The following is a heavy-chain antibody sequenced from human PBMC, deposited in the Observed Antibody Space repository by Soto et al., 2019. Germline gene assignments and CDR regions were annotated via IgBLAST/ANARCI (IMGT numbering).Heavy chain of an antibody. CDR3: ARDPPNPGNRHGMDV. D-gene: IGHD4-4*01. V-gene: IGHV1-46*01. CDR2: INPSGGST. Sequence: ASVKVSCKASGYTFTSYYMHWVRQAPGQGLEWMGIINPSGGSTSYAQKFQGRVTMTRDTSTSTVYMELSSLRSEDTAVYYCARDPPNPGNRHGMDVWGQGTTVTVSS. J-gene: IGHJ6*02. CDR1: GYTFTSYY.